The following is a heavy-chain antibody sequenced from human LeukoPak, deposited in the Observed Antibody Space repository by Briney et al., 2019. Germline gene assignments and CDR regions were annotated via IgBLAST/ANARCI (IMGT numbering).Heavy chain of an antibody. Sequence: ASETLSLTSTVSGGSISSGDYYWSWIRQPPGKGLEWIGYIYYSGSTYYNPSLKSRVTISVDTSKNQFSLKLSSVTAADTAVYYCARVGIGTTVTPGPDYWGQGTLVTVSS. V-gene: IGHV4-30-4*08. CDR1: GGSISSGDYY. J-gene: IGHJ4*02. D-gene: IGHD4-17*01. CDR3: ARVGIGTTVTPGPDY. CDR2: IYYSGST.